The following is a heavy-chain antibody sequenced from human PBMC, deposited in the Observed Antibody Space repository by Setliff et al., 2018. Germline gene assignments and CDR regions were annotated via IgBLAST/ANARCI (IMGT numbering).Heavy chain of an antibody. Sequence: PSETLSLTCTVSGASLSSGTYYWGWIRQPPGKGLEWIGRIYYRGDTYYNASLKCRLTISVDTAQNQFSLRLTSVTAADTAVYYCARTGTYRYFDYWGQGALVTVSS. CDR2: IYYRGDT. J-gene: IGHJ4*02. D-gene: IGHD1-1*01. CDR1: GASLSSGTYY. V-gene: IGHV4-39*01. CDR3: ARTGTYRYFDY.